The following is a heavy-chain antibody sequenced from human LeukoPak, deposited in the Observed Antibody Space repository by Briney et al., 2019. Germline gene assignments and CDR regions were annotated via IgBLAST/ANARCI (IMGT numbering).Heavy chain of an antibody. J-gene: IGHJ4*02. CDR1: GFTFSSYA. Sequence: GVLRLSCAASGFTFSSYAMSWVRQAPGKGLEWVSAISGSGGSTYYADSVKGRFTISRDNAKNSLYLQMNSLRAEDTVVYCCARDDRGMTHNFDYWGQGTLVTVSS. V-gene: IGHV3-23*01. CDR2: ISGSGGST. D-gene: IGHD3-22*01. CDR3: ARDDRGMTHNFDY.